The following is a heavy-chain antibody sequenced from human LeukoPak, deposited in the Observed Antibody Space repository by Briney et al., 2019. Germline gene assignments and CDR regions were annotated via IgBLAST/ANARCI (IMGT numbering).Heavy chain of an antibody. V-gene: IGHV3-23*01. CDR3: AKGNYYDSSAQNAFDI. D-gene: IGHD3-22*01. CDR2: ISGSGGST. J-gene: IGHJ3*02. CDR1: GFTFSSYG. Sequence: AGGSLRLSCAASGFTFSSYGMSWVRQAPGKGLEWVSAISGSGGSTYYADSVKGRFTISRDNSKNTLYLQMNSLRAEDTAVYYCAKGNYYDSSAQNAFDIWGQGTMVTVSS.